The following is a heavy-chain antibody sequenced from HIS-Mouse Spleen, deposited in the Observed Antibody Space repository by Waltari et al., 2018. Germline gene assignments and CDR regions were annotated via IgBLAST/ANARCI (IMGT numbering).Heavy chain of an antibody. CDR2: IYYSGST. CDR1: GGPISSSSYY. CDR3: ARDPRWNDGIDY. V-gene: IGHV4-39*07. D-gene: IGHD1-1*01. Sequence: QLQLQESGPGLVKPSETLSPTCPVSGGPISSSSYYWGWIRQPPGKGLEWIGSIYYSGSTYYNPSLKSRVTISVDTSKNQFSLKLSSVTAADTAVYYCARDPRWNDGIDYWGQGTLVTVSS. J-gene: IGHJ4*02.